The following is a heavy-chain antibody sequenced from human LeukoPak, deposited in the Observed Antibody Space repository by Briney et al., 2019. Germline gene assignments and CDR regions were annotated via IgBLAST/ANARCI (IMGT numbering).Heavy chain of an antibody. CDR1: GFTFSDYY. CDR3: ASFYYYGSGSYPN. J-gene: IGHJ4*02. CDR2: ISSSGSTI. D-gene: IGHD3-10*01. Sequence: GGSLRLSCAASGFTFSDYYMSWIRQAPGKGLEWVSYISSSGSTIYYADSVKGRFTISRDNAKNTPYLQMNSLRAEDTAVYYCASFYYYGSGSYPNWGQGTLVTVSS. V-gene: IGHV3-11*04.